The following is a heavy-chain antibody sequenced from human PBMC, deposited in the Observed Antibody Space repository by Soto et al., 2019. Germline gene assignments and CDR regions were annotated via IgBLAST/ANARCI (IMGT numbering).Heavy chain of an antibody. CDR3: ARMSSSSWSYYFDY. CDR1: GGTFSSYA. Sequence: QVQLVQSGAEVKKPGSSVKVSCKASGGTFSSYAISWVRQAPGQGLEWMGGIILIFGTANYAQKFQGRVTIIAAESTSTAYMELSSLRSEDTAVYYCARMSSSSWSYYFDYWGQGTLVTVSS. V-gene: IGHV1-69*01. J-gene: IGHJ4*02. D-gene: IGHD6-13*01. CDR2: IILIFGTA.